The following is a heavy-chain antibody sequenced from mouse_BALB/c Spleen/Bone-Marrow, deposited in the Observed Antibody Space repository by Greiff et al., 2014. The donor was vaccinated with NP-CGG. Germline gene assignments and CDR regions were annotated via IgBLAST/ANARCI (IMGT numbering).Heavy chain of an antibody. D-gene: IGHD1-3*01. V-gene: IGHV1S56*01. Sequence: VQLQESGPELVKPGASVRISCKASGYTFTSYYIHWVKQRPGQGLEWIGWIYPGNVNTKYNEKFKVKATLTADKSSSTAYMQLSSLTSEDSAVYFYTGHKWAMDYWGQGTSVTVSS. CDR3: TGHKWAMDY. CDR1: GYTFTSYY. CDR2: IYPGNVNT. J-gene: IGHJ4*01.